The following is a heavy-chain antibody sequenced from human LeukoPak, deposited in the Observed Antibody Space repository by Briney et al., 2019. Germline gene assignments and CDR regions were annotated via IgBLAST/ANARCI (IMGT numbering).Heavy chain of an antibody. D-gene: IGHD6-13*01. Sequence: GGSLRLSCSASGFTFSTYWMSWVRQAPGKGLEWVANMKRDGSEIYYVDSVKGRFTISRDNSKNTLYLQMNSLRAEDTAVYYCARAAAAAVYWFDPWGQGTLVTVSS. CDR1: GFTFSTYW. CDR2: MKRDGSEI. V-gene: IGHV3-7*01. CDR3: ARAAAAAVYWFDP. J-gene: IGHJ5*02.